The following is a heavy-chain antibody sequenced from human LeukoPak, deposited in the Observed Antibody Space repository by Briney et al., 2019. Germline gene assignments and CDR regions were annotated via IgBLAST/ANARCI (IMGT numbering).Heavy chain of an antibody. Sequence: AETLSLTCTVSGASISSSTYFWGWIRQPPGKGLEWIGSIYYRGSTYYNPSLKSRVTISVDTSKNQFSLNLRSVTAADTAVYYCARRTTSLWFDPWGQGTLVSVSS. CDR3: ARRTTSLWFDP. J-gene: IGHJ5*02. V-gene: IGHV4-39*01. CDR1: GASISSSTYF. D-gene: IGHD1-14*01. CDR2: IYYRGST.